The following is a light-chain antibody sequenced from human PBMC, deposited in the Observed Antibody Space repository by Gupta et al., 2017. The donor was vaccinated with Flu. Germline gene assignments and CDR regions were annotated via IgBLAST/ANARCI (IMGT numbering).Light chain of an antibody. Sequence: EIVLTQSPRTLSLSPGEGANLSCRASQTVPNTYFAWYQHKPGQAPRLLISGASNRATGVPDRISGSGSETDFALTITRLEPEDFAVYYCHQFGSAPWTFGQGTKVEIK. CDR1: QTVPNTY. V-gene: IGKV3-20*01. CDR2: GAS. CDR3: HQFGSAPWT. J-gene: IGKJ1*01.